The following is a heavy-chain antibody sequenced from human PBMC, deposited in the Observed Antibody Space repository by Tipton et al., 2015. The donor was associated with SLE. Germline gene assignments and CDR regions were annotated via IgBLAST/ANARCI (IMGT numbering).Heavy chain of an antibody. CDR3: ATGLRYFDWLFMGGAFDI. V-gene: IGHV3-23*01. CDR2: ISGSGGST. D-gene: IGHD3-9*01. CDR1: GFTFSSYG. Sequence: SLRLSCAASGFTFSSYGMSWVRQAPGKGLEWVSGISGSGGSTYYADSVKGRFTISRDNSKNTLYLQMNSLRAEDTAVYYCATGLRYFDWLFMGGAFDIWGQGTMVTVSS. J-gene: IGHJ3*02.